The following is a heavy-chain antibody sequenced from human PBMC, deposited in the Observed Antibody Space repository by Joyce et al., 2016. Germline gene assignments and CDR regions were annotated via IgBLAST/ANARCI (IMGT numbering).Heavy chain of an antibody. CDR3: VHRSSGWYVAVFDY. J-gene: IGHJ4*02. CDR1: GFSLNTTGVN. V-gene: IGHV2-5*02. Sequence: QITLKESGPTLVKPTQTLTLPCTFSGFSLNTTGVNVGWIRQPPGKALEWLAIIYWDGDKHYSPSLKNRLTITKATSKNQDVLTMADMDPVDTATYFCVHRSSGWYVAVFDYWGQGALVTVSS. D-gene: IGHD6-19*01. CDR2: IYWDGDK.